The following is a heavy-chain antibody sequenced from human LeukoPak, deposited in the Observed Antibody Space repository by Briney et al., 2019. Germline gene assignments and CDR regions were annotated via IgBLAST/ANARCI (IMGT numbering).Heavy chain of an antibody. CDR2: ISWDGGST. D-gene: IGHD2-15*01. CDR3: AREREYCSGGSCTRGFDY. V-gene: IGHV3-43D*03. J-gene: IGHJ4*02. Sequence: SGGSLRLSCAASGFTFDDYAMHWVRQAPGKGLEWVSLISWDGGSTYYADSVKGRFTISRDNAKNSLYLQMNSLRAEDTAVYYCAREREYCSGGSCTRGFDYWGQGTLVTVSS. CDR1: GFTFDDYA.